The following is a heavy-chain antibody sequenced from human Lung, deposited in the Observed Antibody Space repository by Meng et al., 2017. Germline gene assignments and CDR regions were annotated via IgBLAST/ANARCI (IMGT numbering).Heavy chain of an antibody. CDR2: ISYDGSNQ. J-gene: IGHJ4*02. V-gene: IGHV3-30*16. CDR1: RQTVHRDC. Sequence: HLMGAAGVTAHDGSCLRSHCTVLRQTVHRDCLNWVRWDPGKGVEWVATISYDGSNQHYADSVKGRFTISRDNSENTLYLQMNSLRAEDTAVYYCARNNYGDYYFDYWGQGTLVTVSS. CDR3: ARNNYGDYYFDY. D-gene: IGHD4-17*01.